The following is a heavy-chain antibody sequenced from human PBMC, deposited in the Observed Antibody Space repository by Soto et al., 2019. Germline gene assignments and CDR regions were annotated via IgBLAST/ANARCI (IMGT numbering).Heavy chain of an antibody. CDR3: ARGGHVVVVTAALEY. CDR1: GDTFTDYY. J-gene: IGHJ4*02. V-gene: IGHV1-46*01. Sequence: QVQLVQSGAEVKKPGASVKVSCKASGDTFTDYYIHWVRQAPGQGLEWMGTVNPSGGHTTYAQHFLGRMTMTRDTSTSTLYMELASLTSEDTAIYFCARGGHVVVVTAALEYWGQGTLVTVSS. CDR2: VNPSGGHT. D-gene: IGHD2-21*02.